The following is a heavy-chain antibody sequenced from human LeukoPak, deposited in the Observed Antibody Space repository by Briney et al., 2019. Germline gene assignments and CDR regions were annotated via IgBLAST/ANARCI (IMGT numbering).Heavy chain of an antibody. V-gene: IGHV4-59*01. Sequence: SETLSLTCTVSGGSISSYYWTWIRQPPGKGLEWIGYIYYTGSTNYNPSLKSRVTIAVGTSKNQFSLKLNSVTAADTAVYYCARGGYSSSWYYFDYWGQGTLVTVSS. D-gene: IGHD6-13*01. CDR3: ARGGYSSSWYYFDY. CDR1: GGSISSYY. CDR2: IYYTGST. J-gene: IGHJ4*02.